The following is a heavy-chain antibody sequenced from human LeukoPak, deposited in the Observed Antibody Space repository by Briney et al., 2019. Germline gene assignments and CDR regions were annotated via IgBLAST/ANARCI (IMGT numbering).Heavy chain of an antibody. CDR3: VSFYETY. CDR1: GNYW. J-gene: IGHJ4*02. V-gene: IGHV3-74*01. Sequence: GGSLRLSCAASGNYWMHWVRQAPGKGLVWVSHINSDGSWTSYADPVKGRFTIPKDNAKNTVYLQMNNLRAEDTAVYYCVSFYETYWGRGTLVTVSS. D-gene: IGHD2-2*01. CDR2: INSDGSWT.